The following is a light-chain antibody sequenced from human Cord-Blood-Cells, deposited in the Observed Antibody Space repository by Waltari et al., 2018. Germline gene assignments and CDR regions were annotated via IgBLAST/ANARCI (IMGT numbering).Light chain of an antibody. CDR3: SSYTSSSTLV. Sequence: QSALTQPASVSGSPGQSITISCTETSSNVGGYNYVPWYQQHPGTAPKLMIYDVSNRPSGVSNRFSGSKSCNTASLTISGLQAEDEADYYCSSYTSSSTLVFGTGTKVTVL. J-gene: IGLJ1*01. V-gene: IGLV2-14*03. CDR2: DVS. CDR1: SSNVGGYNY.